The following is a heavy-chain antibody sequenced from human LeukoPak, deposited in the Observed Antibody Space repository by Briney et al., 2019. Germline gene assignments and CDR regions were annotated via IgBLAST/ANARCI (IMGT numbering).Heavy chain of an antibody. CDR2: IKQDGSEK. CDR1: GFTFSSYW. J-gene: IGHJ4*02. Sequence: GGSLRLSCAASGFTFSSYWMSWVRQAPGKGLEWVANIKQDGSEKYYVDPVKGRFTISRDNAKNSLYLQMNSLRAEDTAVYYCARVVGWQQLDRSFDYWGQGTLDTVSS. D-gene: IGHD6-13*01. CDR3: ARVVGWQQLDRSFDY. V-gene: IGHV3-7*01.